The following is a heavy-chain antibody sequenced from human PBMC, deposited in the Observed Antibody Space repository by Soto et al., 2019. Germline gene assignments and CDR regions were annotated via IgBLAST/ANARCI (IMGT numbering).Heavy chain of an antibody. D-gene: IGHD3-10*01. J-gene: IGHJ5*02. CDR2: INAGNGDT. CDR3: ARDSTMVRGLIITP. Sequence: ASVKVSCKASGFTFSNYAIHWVRQAPGQRLEWMGWINAGNGDTKYSQRFQGRVTITRDTSASTAYMELSSLRSEDTAVYFCARDSTMVRGLIITPWGQGTLVTVSS. CDR1: GFTFSNYA. V-gene: IGHV1-3*01.